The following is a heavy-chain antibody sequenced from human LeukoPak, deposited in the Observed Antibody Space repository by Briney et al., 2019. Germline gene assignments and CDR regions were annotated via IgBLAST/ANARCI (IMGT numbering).Heavy chain of an antibody. Sequence: GGSLRLSCAASGFTFSSYAMSWVRQAPEKGLEWVSAISGSGGSTYYADSVKGRFTISRDNSKNTLYLQMNSLRAEDTAVYYCAKGEIVVVTEFDYWGQGTLVTVSS. V-gene: IGHV3-23*01. D-gene: IGHD2-15*01. CDR1: GFTFSSYA. J-gene: IGHJ4*02. CDR2: ISGSGGST. CDR3: AKGEIVVVTEFDY.